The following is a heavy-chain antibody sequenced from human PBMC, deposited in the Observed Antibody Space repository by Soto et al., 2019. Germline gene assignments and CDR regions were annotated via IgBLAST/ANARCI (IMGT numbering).Heavy chain of an antibody. CDR3: ARHLDYCSGGSCYSLGYFDC. CDR2: IYYSGGT. J-gene: IGHJ4*02. D-gene: IGHD2-15*01. Sequence: ASETLSLTCTVSGGSVSSGSYYWSWIRQPPGKGLEWIGYIYYSGGTNYNPSLKSRVTISVDTSKNQFSLKLSSVTAADTAVYYCARHLDYCSGGSCYSLGYFDCWGPGTLVTVSS. CDR1: GGSVSSGSYY. V-gene: IGHV4-61*01.